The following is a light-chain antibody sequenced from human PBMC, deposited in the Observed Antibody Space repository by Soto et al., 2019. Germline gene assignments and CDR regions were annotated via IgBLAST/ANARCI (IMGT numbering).Light chain of an antibody. CDR3: CSYAGSSTYA. CDR1: SSDVGSYNL. V-gene: IGLV2-23*01. Sequence: YVVTQPASVSGSPGQSITISCTGTSSDVGSYNLVSWYQQHPGKAPKLMIYEGSKRPSGVSNRFSGSKSGNTASLTISGLQAEDEADYYCCSYAGSSTYAFGTGTRSPS. J-gene: IGLJ1*01. CDR2: EGS.